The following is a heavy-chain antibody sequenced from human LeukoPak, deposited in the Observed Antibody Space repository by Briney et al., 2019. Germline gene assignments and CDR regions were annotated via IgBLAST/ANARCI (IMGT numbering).Heavy chain of an antibody. D-gene: IGHD2-2*01. V-gene: IGHV3-21*01. CDR3: ARKDIVVVPAAIPASMDV. CDR1: GFTFSSYS. CDR2: ISSSSSYI. J-gene: IGHJ6*03. Sequence: PGGSLRLSCAASGFTFSSYSMNWVRQAPGKGLEWVSSISSSSSYIYYADSVKGRFTISRDNAKNSLYLQMNSLRAEDTAVYYCARKDIVVVPAAIPASMDVWGKGTTVTVSS.